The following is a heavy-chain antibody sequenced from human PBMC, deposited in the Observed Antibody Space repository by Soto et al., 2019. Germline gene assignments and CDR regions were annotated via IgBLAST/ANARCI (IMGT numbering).Heavy chain of an antibody. CDR3: ARDCPYYDILTGYPTFDP. V-gene: IGHV3-74*01. CDR2: INSDGSST. J-gene: IGHJ5*02. CDR1: GFTFSSYW. Sequence: EVQLVESGGGLDQPGGSLRLSCAASGFTFSSYWMHWVRQAPGKGLVWVSRINSDGSSTSYADSVKGRFTISRDNAKNTLYLQMNSLRAEDTAVYYCARDCPYYDILTGYPTFDPWGQGTLVTVSS. D-gene: IGHD3-9*01.